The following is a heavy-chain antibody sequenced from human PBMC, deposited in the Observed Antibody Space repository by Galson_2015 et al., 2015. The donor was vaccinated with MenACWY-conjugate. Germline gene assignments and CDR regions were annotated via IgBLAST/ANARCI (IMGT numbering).Heavy chain of an antibody. CDR3: VRDSSTWYYFDV. Sequence: SLRLSCAASGFTFSSHAMHWVRQAPGKGLEFVSAISANGGSTYYADSVKNRFTISRDNSQNTLFLQMSSLRQEDTAVYYCVRDSSTWYYFDVWGQGTLLSVCS. V-gene: IGHV3-64D*06. D-gene: IGHD6-13*01. CDR1: GFTFSSHA. CDR2: ISANGGST. J-gene: IGHJ4*02.